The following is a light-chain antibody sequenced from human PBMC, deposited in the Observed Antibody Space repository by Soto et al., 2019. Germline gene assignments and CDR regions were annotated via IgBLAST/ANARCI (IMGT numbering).Light chain of an antibody. CDR2: GAS. Sequence: EIVLTQSPGTLSLSPGERATLSCRASQSVSNNYLAWYQQRPGQAPRLLTYGASSRAIGIPDRFSGRGSGTDFTLTINRLEPEDFTVYYCQQYGNSQWTFGQGTKVEIK. CDR1: QSVSNNY. CDR3: QQYGNSQWT. V-gene: IGKV3-20*01. J-gene: IGKJ1*01.